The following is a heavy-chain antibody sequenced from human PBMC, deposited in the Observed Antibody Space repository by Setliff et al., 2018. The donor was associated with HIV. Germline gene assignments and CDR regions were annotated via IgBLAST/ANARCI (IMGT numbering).Heavy chain of an antibody. J-gene: IGHJ4*02. V-gene: IGHV3-7*03. Sequence: GGSLRLSCAASGFSFTDYGMTWVRQAPGKGLEWVANIKQDGSEKYYVDSVRGRFTISRDNAKNSLYLQMNSLRAEDTALYYCAREMGFSTIDSWGQGTLVTVSS. CDR3: AREMGFSTIDS. D-gene: IGHD1-1*01. CDR1: GFSFTDYG. CDR2: IKQDGSEK.